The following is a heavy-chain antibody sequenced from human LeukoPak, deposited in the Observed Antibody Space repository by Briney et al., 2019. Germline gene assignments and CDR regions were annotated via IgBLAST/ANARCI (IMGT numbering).Heavy chain of an antibody. Sequence: GGSLRLSCSASGFTFTAYTMNWVRQAPGKGPEWVSYIDYGGSVAHYADSVKGRFTISRDNAENSLYLQMNSLRVEDTAVYYCTRDLEYWSQGVQVTVSS. V-gene: IGHV3-48*01. CDR3: TRDLEY. CDR2: IDYGGSVA. J-gene: IGHJ4*02. CDR1: GFTFTAYT.